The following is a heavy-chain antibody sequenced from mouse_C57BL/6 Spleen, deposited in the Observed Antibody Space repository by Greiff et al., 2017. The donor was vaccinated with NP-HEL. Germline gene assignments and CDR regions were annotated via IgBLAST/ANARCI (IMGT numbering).Heavy chain of an antibody. CDR1: GFTFSSYA. D-gene: IGHD1-1*01. V-gene: IGHV5-4*01. CDR2: ISDGGSYT. Sequence: EVQGVESGGGLVKPGGSLKLSCAASGFTFSSYAMSWVRQTPEKRLEWVATISDGGSYTYYPDNVKGRFTISRDNAKNNLYLQMSHLKSEDTAMYYCARESLITTVVDYFDYWGQGTTLTVSS. CDR3: ARESLITTVVDYFDY. J-gene: IGHJ2*01.